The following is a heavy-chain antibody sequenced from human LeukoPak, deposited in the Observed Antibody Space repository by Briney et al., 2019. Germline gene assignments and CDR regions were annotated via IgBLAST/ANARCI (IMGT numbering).Heavy chain of an antibody. CDR3: ASRQMDYFDY. CDR2: IYNNDRT. CDR1: GFTFSNAW. J-gene: IGHJ4*02. V-gene: IGHV3-53*01. D-gene: IGHD5-24*01. Sequence: GGSLRLSCAASGFTFSNAWMSWVRQSPGKGLEWVSVIYNNDRTYYADSVKGRFTISRDSSKNTLYLQMNSLRAEDTAVYYCASRQMDYFDYWGQGTLVTVSS.